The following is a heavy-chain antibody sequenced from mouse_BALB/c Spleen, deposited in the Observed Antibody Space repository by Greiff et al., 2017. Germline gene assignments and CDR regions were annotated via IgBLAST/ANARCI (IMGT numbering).Heavy chain of an antibody. Sequence: EVQGVESGGGLVKPGGSLKLSCAASGFTFSSYAMSWVRQSPEKRLEWVAEISSGGSYTYYPDTVTGRFTISRDNAKNTLYLEMSSLRSEDTAMYYCAREGVRRLYFDYWGQGTTLTVSS. CDR1: GFTFSSYA. CDR3: AREGVRRLYFDY. CDR2: ISSGGSYT. J-gene: IGHJ2*01. D-gene: IGHD2-14*01. V-gene: IGHV5-9-4*01.